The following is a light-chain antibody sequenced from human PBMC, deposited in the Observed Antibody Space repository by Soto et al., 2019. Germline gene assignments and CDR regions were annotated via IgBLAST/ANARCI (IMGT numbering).Light chain of an antibody. J-gene: IGLJ1*01. CDR3: SSYTSSSPFV. CDR1: SSDVGGYNY. V-gene: IGLV2-14*01. Sequence: QSALTQPASVSGSPGQSITISCTGTSSDVGGYNYVSWYQQHPAKAPKLMIYEVNNRPSGVSNRFSGSKSGNTASLTISGLQAEDEADYYCSSYTSSSPFVFGTGTKVTV. CDR2: EVN.